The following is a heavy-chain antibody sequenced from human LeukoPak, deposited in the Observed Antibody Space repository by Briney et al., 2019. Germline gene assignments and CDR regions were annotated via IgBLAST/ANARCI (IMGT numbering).Heavy chain of an antibody. D-gene: IGHD2-15*01. CDR2: ISGSGGST. CDR3: PIPVVAATFDAFDI. Sequence: GGSLRLSXAASGFTFSSYAMSWVRQAPGKGLEWVSAISGSGGSTYYADSVKGRFTISRDNSKNTLYLQMNSLRAEDTAVYYCPIPVVAATFDAFDIWGQGIMVTVSS. V-gene: IGHV3-23*01. CDR1: GFTFSSYA. J-gene: IGHJ3*02.